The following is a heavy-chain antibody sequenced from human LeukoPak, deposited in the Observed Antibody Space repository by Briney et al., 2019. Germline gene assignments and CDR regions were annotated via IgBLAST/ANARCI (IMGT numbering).Heavy chain of an antibody. CDR1: GFTFDDYA. V-gene: IGHV3-9*01. Sequence: GRSLRLSCAASGFTFDDYAMHWVRQAPGKGLEWVSGISWNSGSIGYAHSVKGRFTISRDNAKNSLYLQMNSLRAEDTALYYCAKDIHPGEMAPAAYFDYWGQGTLVTVSS. CDR3: AKDIHPGEMAPAAYFDY. J-gene: IGHJ4*02. CDR2: ISWNSGSI. D-gene: IGHD5-24*01.